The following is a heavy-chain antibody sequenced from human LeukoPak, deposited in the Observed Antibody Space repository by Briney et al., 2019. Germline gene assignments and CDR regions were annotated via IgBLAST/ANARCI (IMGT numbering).Heavy chain of an antibody. D-gene: IGHD2-2*01. CDR1: GYTFDNYG. J-gene: IGHJ6*04. V-gene: IGHV1-18*01. CDR3: ARDGLVVITKYYYMDV. Sequence: ASAKVSCEASGYTFDNYGITWVRQAPGQGLEWMGWINTYNGNPHYAQAFQDRVIMTIDTSTTTAYLELTRLTPDDTAVNYCARDGLVVITKYYYMDVWGEGTTVTVSS. CDR2: INTYNGNP.